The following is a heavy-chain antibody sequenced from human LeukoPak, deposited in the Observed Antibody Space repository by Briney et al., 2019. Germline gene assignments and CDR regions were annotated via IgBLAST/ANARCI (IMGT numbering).Heavy chain of an antibody. J-gene: IGHJ4*02. V-gene: IGHV1-18*01. D-gene: IGHD4-23*01. CDR2: ISGYKGNT. CDR1: GYTFPTYG. Sequence: GASVKVSCKASGYTFPTYGISWVRQAPGQGLEWMGWISGYKGNTNYAQKLQGRVTMTTDTSTSTAFMELRSLRSDDTAIYYCARSDFGGAADYWGQGTLVTVS. CDR3: ARSDFGGAADY.